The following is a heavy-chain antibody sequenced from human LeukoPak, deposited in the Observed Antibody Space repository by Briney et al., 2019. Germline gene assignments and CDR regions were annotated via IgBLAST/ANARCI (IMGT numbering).Heavy chain of an antibody. V-gene: IGHV3-53*01. D-gene: IGHD1-14*01. CDR1: GFTVSNNY. Sequence: GGSPRLSCAASGFTVSNNYMSWVRQAPGKGLEWVSISYSDSNTYYADSVKGRFTISRDTSQNTLSLQMNSLRAEDTAVYYCVRKNRDFNAAFDIWGQGTVVTVSS. CDR3: VRKNRDFNAAFDI. J-gene: IGHJ3*02. CDR2: SYSDSNT.